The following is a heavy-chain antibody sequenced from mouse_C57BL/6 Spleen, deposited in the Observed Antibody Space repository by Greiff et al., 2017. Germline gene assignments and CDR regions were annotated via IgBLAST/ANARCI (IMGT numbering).Heavy chain of an antibody. CDR2: INPNNGGT. J-gene: IGHJ4*01. CDR3: ARPYYGSSYESYYAMDY. D-gene: IGHD1-1*01. Sequence: VQLQQSGPELVKPGASVKIPCKASGYTFTDYNMDWVKQSPGKSLEWIGDINPNNGGTIYNQKFKGKATLTVDKSSSTAYMELRSLTSEDTAVYYCARPYYGSSYESYYAMDYWGQGTSVTVSS. CDR1: GYTFTDYN. V-gene: IGHV1-18*01.